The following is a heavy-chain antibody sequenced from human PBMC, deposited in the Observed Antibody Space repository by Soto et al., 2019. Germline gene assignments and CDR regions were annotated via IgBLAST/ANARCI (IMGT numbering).Heavy chain of an antibody. D-gene: IGHD1-26*01. Sequence: SETLSLTCTVSGGSISSYYWGWIRQPPGKGLEWIGSIYYSGSTYYNPSLKSRVTISVDTSKNQFSLKLSSVTAADTAVYDCARQSDRVGATVLDYWGQGTLVTVSS. CDR1: GGSISSYY. V-gene: IGHV4-39*01. J-gene: IGHJ4*02. CDR3: ARQSDRVGATVLDY. CDR2: IYYSGST.